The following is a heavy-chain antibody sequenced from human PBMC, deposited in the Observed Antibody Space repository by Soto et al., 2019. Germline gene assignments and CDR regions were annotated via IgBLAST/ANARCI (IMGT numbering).Heavy chain of an antibody. V-gene: IGHV3-23*01. D-gene: IGHD6-19*01. Sequence: GGSLRLSCAASGFTFSTHAMSWVRQAPGKGLEWVSSVSSGGTTTFYAASVEGRFTISRDKSKNTLYLQMNSLRADDTAVYYCAREGGSIGGWFGRKFDSWGQGTQVTVSS. J-gene: IGHJ4*02. CDR1: GFTFSTHA. CDR2: VSSGGTTT. CDR3: AREGGSIGGWFGRKFDS.